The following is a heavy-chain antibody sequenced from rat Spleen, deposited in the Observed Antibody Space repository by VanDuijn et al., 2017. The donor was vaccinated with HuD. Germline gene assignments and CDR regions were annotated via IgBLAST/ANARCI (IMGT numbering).Heavy chain of an antibody. J-gene: IGHJ1*01. CDR2: ITTGGGGT. V-gene: IGHV5-27*01. CDR3: TTPNTGDRYFDC. CDR1: GFTFSNYY. Sequence: EVQLVESGGGLVQPGRSLKLSCAASGFTFSNYYMAWVRQTPTKGLEWVAYITTGGGGTYYRDSVKGRFTISRDNARNTLYLQMDSLRSEETATYYCTTPNTGDRYFDCWGPGTMVTVSS. D-gene: IGHD4-2*01.